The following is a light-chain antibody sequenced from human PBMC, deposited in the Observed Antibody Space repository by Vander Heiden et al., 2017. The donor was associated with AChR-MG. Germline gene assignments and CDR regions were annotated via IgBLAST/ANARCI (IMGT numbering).Light chain of an antibody. Sequence: DIQMTQSPSSLSASVGDRVTITCRASQTISNYLNWYQPTPGNPPKLLIDGASSLQSGVPSRFSGSGAGTDFTLTISSLHPEDVATYYCQQSYSSSWTFGQGTKVEIE. CDR3: QQSYSSSWT. CDR2: GAS. J-gene: IGKJ1*01. V-gene: IGKV1-39*01. CDR1: QTISNY.